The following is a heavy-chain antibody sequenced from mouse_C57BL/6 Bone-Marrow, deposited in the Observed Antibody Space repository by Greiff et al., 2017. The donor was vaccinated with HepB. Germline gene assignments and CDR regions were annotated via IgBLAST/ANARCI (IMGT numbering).Heavy chain of an antibody. Sequence: VQLQQSGAELVRPGASVKLSCTASGFNIKDDYMHWVKQRPEQGLEWIGWIDPENGDTEYASKFQGKATITADTSSNTAYLQLSSLTSADTAVYYCTTDDYGFAYWGQGTLVTVSA. CDR3: TTDDYGFAY. J-gene: IGHJ3*01. D-gene: IGHD2-4*01. CDR2: IDPENGDT. V-gene: IGHV14-4*01. CDR1: GFNIKDDY.